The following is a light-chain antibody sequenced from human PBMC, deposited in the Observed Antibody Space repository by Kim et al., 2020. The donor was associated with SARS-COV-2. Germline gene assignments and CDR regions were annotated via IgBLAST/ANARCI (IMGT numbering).Light chain of an antibody. Sequence: LSPGERATLSCRASPSLSSNYLAWYQQRPGQAPRLLIFGASSRASGIPDRFSGSGSGTHFSLTINRLEPEDFAVYYCQQYVSPPLTFGQGTKLEI. J-gene: IGKJ2*01. CDR2: GAS. CDR1: PSLSSNY. CDR3: QQYVSPPLT. V-gene: IGKV3-20*01.